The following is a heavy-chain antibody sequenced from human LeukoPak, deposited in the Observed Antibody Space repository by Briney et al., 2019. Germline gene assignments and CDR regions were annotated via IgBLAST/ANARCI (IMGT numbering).Heavy chain of an antibody. CDR2: IYYSGST. CDR1: GGSISSYY. CDR3: ARVPHITYGLCYFDY. J-gene: IGHJ4*02. V-gene: IGHV4-59*01. Sequence: SETLSLTCTVSGGSISSYYWSWIRQPPGKGLEWIGYIYYSGSTNYNPSLKSRVTISVDTSKNQFSLKLSSVTAADTAVYYCARVPHITYGLCYFDYCGQGTLVTVSS. D-gene: IGHD3-10*01.